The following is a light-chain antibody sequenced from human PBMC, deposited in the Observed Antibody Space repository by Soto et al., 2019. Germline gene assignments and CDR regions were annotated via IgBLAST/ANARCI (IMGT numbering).Light chain of an antibody. Sequence: QSALTQPASVSGSPGQSITVSCTGTSSDVGGYNYVSWYQQHPGKAPKLMIYEVSNRPSGVSNRFSGSKSGNTASLTISGLQAEDEADYYCRSYTSSSTGVFGTGTKVT. CDR2: EVS. J-gene: IGLJ1*01. CDR1: SSDVGGYNY. CDR3: RSYTSSSTGV. V-gene: IGLV2-14*01.